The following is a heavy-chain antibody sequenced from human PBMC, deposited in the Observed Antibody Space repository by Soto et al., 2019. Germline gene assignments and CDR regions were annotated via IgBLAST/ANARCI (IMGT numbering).Heavy chain of an antibody. Sequence: GGSLRLSCAASGFTFSNAWMNWVRQAPGKGLEWVGRIKSKTDGGTTDYAAPVKGRFTISRDDSKNTLYLQMNSLKTEDTALYYFTTGGVGRLYYYYYGMDVWGQGTTVTV. V-gene: IGHV3-15*07. CDR2: IKSKTDGGTT. J-gene: IGHJ6*02. CDR1: GFTFSNAW. CDR3: TTGGVGRLYYYYYGMDV. D-gene: IGHD3-3*01.